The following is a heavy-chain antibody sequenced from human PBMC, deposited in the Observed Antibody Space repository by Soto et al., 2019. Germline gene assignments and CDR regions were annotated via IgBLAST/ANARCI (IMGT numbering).Heavy chain of an antibody. V-gene: IGHV3-30-3*01. D-gene: IGHD3-3*01. CDR3: ARDKRDLRFLEWSYYFDY. CDR2: ISYDGSNK. J-gene: IGHJ4*02. CDR1: GFTFSNYA. Sequence: GGSLRLSCAPSGFTFSNYAMHWVRQAPGKGLEWVAVISYDGSNKYYADSVKGRFTISRDNSKNTLYLQMNSLRAEDTAVYCCARDKRDLRFLEWSYYFDYWGQGTLVTVSS.